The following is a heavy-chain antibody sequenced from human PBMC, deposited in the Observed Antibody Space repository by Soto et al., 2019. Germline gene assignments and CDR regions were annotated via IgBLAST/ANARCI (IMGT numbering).Heavy chain of an antibody. CDR1: GFNFNLYG. V-gene: IGHV3-30*03. CDR3: ARMPCSGGSCYYGLGD. J-gene: IGHJ6*02. Sequence: GGSLRLSCGASGFNFNLYGMHWVRQAPGKGLEWVAVISHDGINKYYGDSVKGRFTASRDNAKDTLYLNMNSLRIEDTAVYYCARMPCSGGSCYYGLGDWGQGTTVTV. CDR2: ISHDGINK. D-gene: IGHD2-15*01.